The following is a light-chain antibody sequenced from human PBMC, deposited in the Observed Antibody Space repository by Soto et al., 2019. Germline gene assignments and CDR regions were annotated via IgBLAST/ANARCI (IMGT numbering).Light chain of an antibody. CDR2: EVS. CDR1: SSDVGDYNY. CDR3: CSYAGTYTVV. J-gene: IGLJ2*01. V-gene: IGLV2-11*01. Sequence: QSALTQPRSVSGSPGQSVTISCTGTSSDVGDYNYVSWYLQHPGKAPKFIIYEVSTRPSGVPDRFSGSKSGNTASLTISGLQAEDEADYYCCSYAGTYTVVFGGGTKVTVL.